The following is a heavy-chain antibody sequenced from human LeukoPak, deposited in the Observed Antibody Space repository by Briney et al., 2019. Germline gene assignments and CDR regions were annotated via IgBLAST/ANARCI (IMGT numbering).Heavy chain of an antibody. V-gene: IGHV4-61*02. D-gene: IGHD2-15*01. Sequence: SETLSLTCTVSGGSISSGSYYWSWIRQPAGKGLEWIGRIYTSGSTNYNPSLKSRVTISVDKSKNQFSLKLSSVTAADTAVYYCARTHRGDQLLRDWGQGTLVTVSS. J-gene: IGHJ4*02. CDR2: IYTSGST. CDR3: ARTHRGDQLLRD. CDR1: GGSISSGSYY.